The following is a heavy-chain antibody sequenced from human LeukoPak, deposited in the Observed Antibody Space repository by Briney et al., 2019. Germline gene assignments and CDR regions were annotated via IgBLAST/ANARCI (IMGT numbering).Heavy chain of an antibody. V-gene: IGHV1-2*02. CDR3: AKSRTHSSGWFTSAFDV. CDR1: GYTFTGDY. Sequence: ASVKVSCKASGYTFTGDYIHWVRQAPGQGLGWMGWINPNRGETKYAQKFQGTVTMTRDTSITTAYMEVTRLRYEDTAVYYCAKSRTHSSGWFTSAFDVWGQGTMVTVSA. CDR2: INPNRGET. J-gene: IGHJ3*01. D-gene: IGHD6-13*01.